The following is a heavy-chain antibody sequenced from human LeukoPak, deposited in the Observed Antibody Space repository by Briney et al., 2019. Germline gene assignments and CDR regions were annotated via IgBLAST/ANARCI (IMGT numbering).Heavy chain of an antibody. V-gene: IGHV3-23*01. D-gene: IGHD3-3*01. CDR2: ISGSGGST. CDR3: AKDFGYDFWSGYYGSYGMDV. J-gene: IGHJ6*02. Sequence: GGSLRLSCAASGFTFSSYAMSWVRQAPGKGREWVSAISGSGGSTYYADSVKGRFTISRDNSKNTLYLQMNSLRAEDTAVYYCAKDFGYDFWSGYYGSYGMDVWGQGTTVTVSS. CDR1: GFTFSSYA.